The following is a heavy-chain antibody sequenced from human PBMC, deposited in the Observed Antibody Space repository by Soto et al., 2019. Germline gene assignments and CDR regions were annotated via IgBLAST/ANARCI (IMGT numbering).Heavy chain of an antibody. V-gene: IGHV3-30*03. CDR2: VSNDGIRK. Sequence: QVQLVESGGGVAQPGRSLRLTCAASGFIFSGSGMHWVRQAPGKGLEWVALVSNDGIRKYYGDSVKGRFTISRDNAENTLYLQMNSLRAEDTAVYYCARWVGGSMYDNSGKYDSWGQGTRVTVSS. D-gene: IGHD3-22*01. CDR1: GFIFSGSG. J-gene: IGHJ5*01. CDR3: ARWVGGSMYDNSGKYDS.